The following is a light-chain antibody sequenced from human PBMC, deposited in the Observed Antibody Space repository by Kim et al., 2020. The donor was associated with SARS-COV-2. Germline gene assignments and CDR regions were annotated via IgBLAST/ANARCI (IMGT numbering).Light chain of an antibody. CDR2: AAS. Sequence: LSASVEKRVTITCRASQGIRHYLAWYQQKPGRAPNLLIYAASTLQSGVPSRFSGSGSGTEFTLTISSLQPEDFATDYCQHLNSYRLFGQGTKLEI. CDR1: QGIRHY. J-gene: IGKJ2*01. V-gene: IGKV1-9*01. CDR3: QHLNSYRL.